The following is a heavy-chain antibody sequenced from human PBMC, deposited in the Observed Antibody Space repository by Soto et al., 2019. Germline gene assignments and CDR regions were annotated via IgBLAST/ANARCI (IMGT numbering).Heavy chain of an antibody. CDR1: GFTFSSYS. J-gene: IGHJ6*02. Sequence: HPGGSLGLSCAASGFTFSSYSMNWVRQAPGKGLEWVSYISSSSSTIYYADSVKGRFTISRDNAKNSLYLQMNSLRDEDTAVYYCARPEYSSSSYGMDVWGQGTTVTVSS. CDR2: ISSSSSTI. D-gene: IGHD6-6*01. CDR3: ARPEYSSSSYGMDV. V-gene: IGHV3-48*02.